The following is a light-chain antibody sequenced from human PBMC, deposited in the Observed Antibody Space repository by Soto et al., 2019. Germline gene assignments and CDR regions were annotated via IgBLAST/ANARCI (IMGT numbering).Light chain of an antibody. CDR2: NTN. V-gene: IGLV7-43*01. Sequence: QTVVTQEPSLTVSPGGTVTLTCASSTGAITSGYYPNWFQQKPGQAPRALIYNTNNKHSWTPARFSGSLLGCKSALTLSGVQPEDEADYYCLLFFGDTHVAFGGGTKLTLL. CDR3: LLFFGDTHVA. CDR1: TGAITSGYY. J-gene: IGLJ2*01.